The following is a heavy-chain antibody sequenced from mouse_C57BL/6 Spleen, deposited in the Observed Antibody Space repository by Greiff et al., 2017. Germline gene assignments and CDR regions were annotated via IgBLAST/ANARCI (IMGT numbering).Heavy chain of an antibody. CDR1: GYAISSSW. Sequence: QVQLQQSGPELVKPGASVKISCKASGYAISSSWMNWVKQRPGKGLEWIGRIYPGDGDTNYNGKFKGKATLTADKSSSTAYMQLSSLTSKDSAVYFCARPIYYDYDGYLDYWGQGTTLTVSS. D-gene: IGHD2-4*01. J-gene: IGHJ2*01. V-gene: IGHV1-82*01. CDR3: ARPIYYDYDGYLDY. CDR2: IYPGDGDT.